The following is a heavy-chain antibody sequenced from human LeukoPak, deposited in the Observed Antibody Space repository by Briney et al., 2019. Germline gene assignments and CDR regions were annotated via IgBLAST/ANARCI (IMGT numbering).Heavy chain of an antibody. CDR1: GGTFSSYA. Sequence: GASVKVSCKASGGTFSSYAISWVRQAPGQGLEWMGGIIPIFGTANYAQKFQGRVTITADESTSTAYMELSSLRSEDTAVYYCARDDRDLSGSYSRWFDPWGQGTLVTVPS. V-gene: IGHV1-69*13. J-gene: IGHJ5*02. D-gene: IGHD1-26*01. CDR3: ARDDRDLSGSYSRWFDP. CDR2: IIPIFGTA.